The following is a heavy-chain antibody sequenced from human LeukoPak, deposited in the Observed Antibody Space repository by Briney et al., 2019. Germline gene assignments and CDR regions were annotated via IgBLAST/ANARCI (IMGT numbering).Heavy chain of an antibody. CDR3: AKGLAAGSQYFDY. Sequence: ETLSLTCAVYGGSFSGYYWSWVRQAPGKGLEWVSAVGSDGINTAYTDSVKGRFTISRDNSKKILYLQLRSLRAEDTAVYYCAKGLAAGSQYFDYWGQGTLVTVSS. V-gene: IGHV3-23*01. D-gene: IGHD6-25*01. CDR2: VGSDGINT. J-gene: IGHJ4*02. CDR1: GGSFSGYY.